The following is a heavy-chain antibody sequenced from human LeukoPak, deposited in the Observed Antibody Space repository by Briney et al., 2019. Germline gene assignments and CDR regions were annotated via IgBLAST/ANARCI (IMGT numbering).Heavy chain of an antibody. CDR2: ISSSGSFI. J-gene: IGHJ5*02. CDR3: ARVVTAAWDWFDP. Sequence: GGSLRLSWAASGFTFSSYSMNWVSQAPGKGLEWVSSISSSGSFIYYADSVKGRLTTSRDNAKNSLYLQMDSLRADDTAVYYCARVVTAAWDWFDPWGQGTLVTVSS. V-gene: IGHV3-21*01. CDR1: GFTFSSYS. D-gene: IGHD2-2*01.